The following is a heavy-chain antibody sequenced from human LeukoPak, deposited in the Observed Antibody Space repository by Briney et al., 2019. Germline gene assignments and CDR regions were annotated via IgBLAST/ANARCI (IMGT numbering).Heavy chain of an antibody. CDR1: GYTFTGYY. Sequence: ASVKVSCKASGYTFTGYYMHWVRQAPGQGLEWMGWINPNSGGTNYAQKFQGRVTMTRDTSISTAYMEPSRLRSDDTAVYYCASGAEYCGGDCYDKYYFDYWGQGTLVTVSS. D-gene: IGHD2-21*02. CDR2: INPNSGGT. J-gene: IGHJ4*02. V-gene: IGHV1-2*02. CDR3: ASGAEYCGGDCYDKYYFDY.